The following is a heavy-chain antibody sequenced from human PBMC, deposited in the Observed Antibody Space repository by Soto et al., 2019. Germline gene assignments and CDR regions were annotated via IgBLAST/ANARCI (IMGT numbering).Heavy chain of an antibody. CDR1: GGSFSDDY. V-gene: IGHV4-34*01. CDR2: INHSGST. D-gene: IGHD6-19*01. CDR3: AGEVSGWYADY. Sequence: PSETLSLTCAVYGGSFSDDYWSWIRQPPGKGLEWIGEINHSGSTNYNPSLMGRVTISVDTSKNQFSLNLSSVTAADTAVYYCAGEVSGWYADYWGQGTLVTVS. J-gene: IGHJ4*02.